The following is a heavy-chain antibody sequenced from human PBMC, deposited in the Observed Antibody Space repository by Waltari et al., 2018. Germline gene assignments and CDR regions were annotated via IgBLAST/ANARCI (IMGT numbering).Heavy chain of an antibody. V-gene: IGHV4-59*01. Sequence: QVQLQESGPGLVKPSETLSLTCTVSGGSISSYYWSWIRPPPGKGLEWIGYIYYSGRTNYNPSLKSRVTISVDTSKNQFSLKLGSVTAADTAVYYCARFAVTTTDYYYYYMDVWGKGTTVTISS. D-gene: IGHD4-4*01. CDR1: GGSISSYY. CDR3: ARFAVTTTDYYYYYMDV. CDR2: IYYSGRT. J-gene: IGHJ6*03.